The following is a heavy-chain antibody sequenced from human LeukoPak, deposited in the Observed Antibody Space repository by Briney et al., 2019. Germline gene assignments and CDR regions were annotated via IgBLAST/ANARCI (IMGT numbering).Heavy chain of an antibody. D-gene: IGHD2-15*01. CDR3: ARDGGYCSGGSCYHSDFDY. Sequence: QPGGSLTLSCAASGFTFDDYGMHWVRQAPGKGLECFSYISSSSSTIYYADSVKGRFTISRDNAKNSLYLQMNSLRDEDTAVYYCARDGGYCSGGSCYHSDFDYWGQGTLVTVSS. J-gene: IGHJ4*02. CDR1: GFTFDDYG. CDR2: ISSSSSTI. V-gene: IGHV3-48*02.